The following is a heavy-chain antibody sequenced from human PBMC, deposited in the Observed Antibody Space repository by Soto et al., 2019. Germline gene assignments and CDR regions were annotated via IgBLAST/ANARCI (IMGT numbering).Heavy chain of an antibody. Sequence: GGSLRLSCAASGFTFSNYAMSWVRQAPGKGLEWVSVISGSGGSTNYADSVKGRFTISRDNSKNTLYLQMNSLRAEDTAVYYCAKDHSSGWHYFDCWGQGALVTVSS. D-gene: IGHD6-19*01. CDR1: GFTFSNYA. CDR3: AKDHSSGWHYFDC. CDR2: ISGSGGST. V-gene: IGHV3-23*01. J-gene: IGHJ4*02.